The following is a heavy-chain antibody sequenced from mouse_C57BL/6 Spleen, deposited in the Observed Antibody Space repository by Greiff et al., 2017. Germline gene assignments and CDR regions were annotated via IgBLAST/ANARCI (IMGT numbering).Heavy chain of an antibody. Sequence: QVQLQQPGAELVKPGASVKLSCKASGYTFTSYWMHWVKQRPGQGLEWIGMIHPNSGSTNYNEKFKSKATLTVDKSSSTAYMQLSSLTSEDSAVYYCARTLGNWYFDVWGTGTTVTVST. J-gene: IGHJ1*03. CDR1: GYTFTSYW. CDR2: IHPNSGST. D-gene: IGHD4-1*01. V-gene: IGHV1-64*01. CDR3: ARTLGNWYFDV.